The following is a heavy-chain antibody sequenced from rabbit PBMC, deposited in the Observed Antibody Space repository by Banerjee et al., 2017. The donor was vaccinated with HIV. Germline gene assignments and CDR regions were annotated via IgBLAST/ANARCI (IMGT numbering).Heavy chain of an antibody. Sequence: QSLEESGGDLVKPGASLTLTCTVSGFSFSSSYYMSWVRQAPGKGLEWIGFINTGGSTSYASWAKGRFSISRENTQNTVSLQMNSLTAADTATYFCARDLAGVIGWNFNLWGQGTLVTVS. CDR2: INTGGST. D-gene: IGHD4-1*01. J-gene: IGHJ4*01. CDR3: ARDLAGVIGWNFNL. CDR1: GFSFSSSYY. V-gene: IGHV1S40*01.